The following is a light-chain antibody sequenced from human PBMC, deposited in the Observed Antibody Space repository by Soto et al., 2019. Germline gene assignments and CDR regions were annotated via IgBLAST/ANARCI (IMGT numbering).Light chain of an antibody. CDR3: QRDNIAPQT. Sequence: DIQMTQSPSSLSASVGDRVTITCRASQGISNYLAWYQQKPGKVPKLLMYAASTLQSGVPSRFSGSGSGTEFTLIISSLQPEDVATYYCQRDNIAPQTCGGGTKVHIK. CDR1: QGISNY. J-gene: IGKJ3*01. V-gene: IGKV1-27*01. CDR2: AAS.